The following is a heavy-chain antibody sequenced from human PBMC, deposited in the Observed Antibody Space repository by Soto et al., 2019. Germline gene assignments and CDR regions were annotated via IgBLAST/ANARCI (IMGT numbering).Heavy chain of an antibody. V-gene: IGHV1-2*02. J-gene: IGHJ5*02. Sequence: QVQLVQSGAEVKKPGASVKVSCKASGYTFTGYYMHWVRQAPGQGLEWMGWINPNSGGTNYAQKFQGRVTMTRDTSISTAYMELSRLRSDDTAVYYCARDSPNREVRGVSLWFDPWGQGTLFTVSS. D-gene: IGHD3-10*01. CDR1: GYTFTGYY. CDR3: ARDSPNREVRGVSLWFDP. CDR2: INPNSGGT.